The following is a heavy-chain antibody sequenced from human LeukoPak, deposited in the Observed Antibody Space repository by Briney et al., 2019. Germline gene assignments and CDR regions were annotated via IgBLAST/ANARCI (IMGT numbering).Heavy chain of an antibody. CDR1: GFTFSSYA. V-gene: IGHV3-23*01. CDR3: ARDQGVAGHPFDY. Sequence: GSLRLSCAASGFTFSSYAMSWVRQAPGKGLEWVSAISGSGGSTYYADSVKGRFTISRDNSKNTLYLQMNSLRAEDTAVYYCARDQGVAGHPFDYWGQGTLVTVSS. CDR2: ISGSGGST. J-gene: IGHJ4*02. D-gene: IGHD6-19*01.